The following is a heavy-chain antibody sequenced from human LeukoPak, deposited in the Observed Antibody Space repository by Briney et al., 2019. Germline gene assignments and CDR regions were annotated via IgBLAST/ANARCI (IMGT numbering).Heavy chain of an antibody. V-gene: IGHV1-58*01. Sequence: ASVKVSCKTSGFTFSRSAVQWVRQARGQGLEWIGWIGVAGGNTNYARRFQDRVTITRGMSTRTAYMELSSLRSEDTAVYYCAAEIYGGNTDCCTFDFWGPGTPVTVSS. D-gene: IGHD4-23*01. CDR1: GFTFSRSA. CDR3: AAEIYGGNTDCCTFDF. CDR2: IGVAGGNT. J-gene: IGHJ3*01.